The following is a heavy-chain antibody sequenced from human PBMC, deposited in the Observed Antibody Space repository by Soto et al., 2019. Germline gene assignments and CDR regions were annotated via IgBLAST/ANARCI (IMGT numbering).Heavy chain of an antibody. Sequence: EVQLLESGGGFLQPGGSLRLSCAASGFTFGRYAMNWVRQAPGKGVEWVSGISGGGDATFYTDSVKGGFTISRANYGNTLYLNMISLRAADTAVYSCGRNSQGSVTVTGNWYFDLWGRCTLVTVSS. D-gene: IGHD4-17*01. CDR3: GRNSQGSVTVTGNWYFDL. CDR2: ISGGGDAT. V-gene: IGHV3-23*01. J-gene: IGHJ2*01. CDR1: GFTFGRYA.